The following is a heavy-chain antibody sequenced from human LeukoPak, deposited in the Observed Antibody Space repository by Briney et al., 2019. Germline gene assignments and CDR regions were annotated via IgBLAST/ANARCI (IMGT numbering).Heavy chain of an antibody. CDR1: GFTFSNAW. J-gene: IGHJ4*02. CDR3: VRDQGGSSSH. Sequence: GGSLRLSCAASGFTFSNAWMSWVRQAPGKGLEWVSYISSFGGTINYADSVKGRFTISRDNAKNSLYLQMNSLRVDDTAVYYCVRDQGGSSSHWGQGTLVTVSS. D-gene: IGHD6-6*01. CDR2: ISSFGGTI. V-gene: IGHV3-48*01.